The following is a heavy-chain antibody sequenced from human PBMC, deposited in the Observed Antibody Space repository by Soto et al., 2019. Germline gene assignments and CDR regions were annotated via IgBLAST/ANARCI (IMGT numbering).Heavy chain of an antibody. J-gene: IGHJ4*02. D-gene: IGHD1-26*01. CDR1: GYKFTGYW. CDR3: ATYSGTSPPIVDY. Sequence: GESLKISCQASGYKFTGYWIGWVRQLPGEGLEWMGIVFPGDSDTTYSPSFQGQVTISADTSITTVYLQWNSLKASDTAMYYCATYSGTSPPIVDYWGQGTLVTVSS. CDR2: VFPGDSDT. V-gene: IGHV5-51*01.